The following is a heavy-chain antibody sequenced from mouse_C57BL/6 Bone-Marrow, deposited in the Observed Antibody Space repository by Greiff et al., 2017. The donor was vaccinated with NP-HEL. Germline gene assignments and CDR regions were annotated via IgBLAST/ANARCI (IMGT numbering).Heavy chain of an antibody. CDR2: ILPGSGST. D-gene: IGHD1-1*02. J-gene: IGHJ2*01. Sequence: VHLVESGAELMKPGASVKLSCKATGYTFTGYWIEWVKQRPGHGLEWIGEILPGSGSTNSNEKFNGKATFTADTSSNAAYMQLSSLTTEDSAIYYCARYGLDYWGQGTTLTVSS. CDR3: ARYGLDY. CDR1: GYTFTGYW. V-gene: IGHV1-9*01.